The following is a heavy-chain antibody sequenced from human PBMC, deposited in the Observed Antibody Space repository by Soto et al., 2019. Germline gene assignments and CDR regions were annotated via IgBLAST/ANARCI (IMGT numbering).Heavy chain of an antibody. CDR3: ASMIYYDSSGHHLEY. J-gene: IGHJ4*02. CDR1: GFTFSSYS. V-gene: IGHV3-48*02. Sequence: PGGSLRLSCAASGFTFSSYSMNWVRQAPGKGLEWVSYISSSSSTIYYADSVKGRFTISRDNAKNSLYLQMNSLRDEDTAVYYCASMIYYDSSGHHLEYWGQGTLVTVSS. CDR2: ISSSSSTI. D-gene: IGHD3-22*01.